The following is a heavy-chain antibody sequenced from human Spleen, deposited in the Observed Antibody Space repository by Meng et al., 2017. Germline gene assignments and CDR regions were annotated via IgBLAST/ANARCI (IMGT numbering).Heavy chain of an antibody. CDR1: GGAISSGGYF. CDR3: AREDSRGLNFDS. CDR2: IYYSGST. J-gene: IGHJ4*02. Sequence: QLQLQESGPGLVKPSQPLSLTCTVSGGAISSGGYFWTWIRQPPGKGLEWIGYIYYSGSTSYNPSLKSRLTISLDTSKNQFSLRLNSVTVADTAMYYCAREDSRGLNFDSWGKGTLVTVSS. V-gene: IGHV4-31*03. D-gene: IGHD3-22*01.